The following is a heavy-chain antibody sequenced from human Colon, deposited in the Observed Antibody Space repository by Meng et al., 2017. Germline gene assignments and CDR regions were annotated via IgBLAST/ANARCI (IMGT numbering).Heavy chain of an antibody. J-gene: IGHJ4*02. D-gene: IGHD2-8*02. CDR3: ARASVVYTIPLPPDY. CDR2: IYNSGTT. V-gene: IGHV4-30-4*01. CDR1: GGSISSGVYY. Sequence: QVQLQESGPGLVKPSQTLSLTCTVSGGSISSGVYYWTWIRQPSGKGLEWIGYIYNSGTTYYNPSLKGRVTISVDTSKNQFSLKLSSVTAADTAVFYCARASVVYTIPLPPDYWGQGTLVTVSS.